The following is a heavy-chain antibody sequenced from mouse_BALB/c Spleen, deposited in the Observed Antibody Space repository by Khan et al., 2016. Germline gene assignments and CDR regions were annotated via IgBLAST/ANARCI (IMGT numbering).Heavy chain of an antibody. D-gene: IGHD6-1*01. CDR1: VYNFTNYG. Sequence: QIQLVQSGPELKKPGETVKISCKASVYNFTNYGMNWVKQAPGKGLNWMSWINTYTGEPTYTDDLKGRFAFSLETSASTAYLQINNLKNEDMATYFCARFRSANYWGQGTTLTVSS. CDR3: ARFRSANY. J-gene: IGHJ2*01. CDR2: INTYTGEP. V-gene: IGHV9-1*02.